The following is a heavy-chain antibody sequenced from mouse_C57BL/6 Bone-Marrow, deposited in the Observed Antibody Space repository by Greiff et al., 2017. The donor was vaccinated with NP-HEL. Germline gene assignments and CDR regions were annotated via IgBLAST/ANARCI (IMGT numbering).Heavy chain of an antibody. D-gene: IGHD2-4*01. CDR3: ARDRYDSPWFAY. CDR1: GFTFSSYA. J-gene: IGHJ3*01. CDR2: ISDGGSYT. V-gene: IGHV5-4*01. Sequence: EVQVVESGGGLVKPGGSLKLSCAASGFTFSSYAMSWVRQTPEKRLEWVATISDGGSYTYYPDNVKGRFTISRDNAKNNLYLQMSHLKSEDTAMYYCARDRYDSPWFAYWGQGTLVTVSA.